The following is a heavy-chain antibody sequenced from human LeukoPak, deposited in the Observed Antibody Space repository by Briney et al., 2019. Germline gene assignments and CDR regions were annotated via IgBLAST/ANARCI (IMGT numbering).Heavy chain of an antibody. CDR2: INHSGST. CDR1: GGSFSAYY. J-gene: IGHJ3*02. V-gene: IGHV4-34*01. Sequence: PSETLSLPCAVYGGSFSAYYWSWIRQPPGKGLEWIGEINHSGSTNYNPSLKSRVNISVDTSKNQFSLKLSSVTAADTAVYYCARVSRLWWARDIWGQGTVVTVSS. D-gene: IGHD2-21*01. CDR3: ARVSRLWWARDI.